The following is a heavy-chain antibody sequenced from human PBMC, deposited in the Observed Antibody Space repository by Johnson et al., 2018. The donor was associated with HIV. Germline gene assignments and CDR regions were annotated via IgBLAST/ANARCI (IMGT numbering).Heavy chain of an antibody. Sequence: VQLVESGGNVERPGGSLRLSCAASGFTFDDYDMSWVRQAPGKGLEWVSGISWNGGSTGYADSVEGRFTISRDNAKNSLYLQMNSLRAEDTALYYCGRGSMVRGAYDGFDIWGQGTLVTVSS. V-gene: IGHV3-20*04. D-gene: IGHD3-10*01. CDR1: GFTFDDYD. CDR2: ISWNGGST. CDR3: GRGSMVRGAYDGFDI. J-gene: IGHJ3*02.